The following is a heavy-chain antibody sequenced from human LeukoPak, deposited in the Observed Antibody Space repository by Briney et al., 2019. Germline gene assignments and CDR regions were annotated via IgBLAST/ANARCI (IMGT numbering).Heavy chain of an antibody. CDR2: ISYDGSNK. CDR3: AKDLAVADPDWGTYYYYYYGMDV. Sequence: GRSLRLSCAASGFTFSSYAMHWVRQAPGKGLEWVAVISYDGSNKYYADSVKGRFTISRDNSKNTLYLQMNSLRAEDTAVYYCAKDLAVADPDWGTYYYYYYGMDVWGQGTTVTVSS. V-gene: IGHV3-30-3*01. J-gene: IGHJ6*02. CDR1: GFTFSSYA. D-gene: IGHD6-19*01.